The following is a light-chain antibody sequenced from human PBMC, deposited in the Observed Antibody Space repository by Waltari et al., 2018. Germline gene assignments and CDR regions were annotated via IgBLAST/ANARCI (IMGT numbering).Light chain of an antibody. CDR3: QQYHESPYT. CDR1: HSIGSM. J-gene: IGKJ2*01. Sequence: DVELTQSPSSLSASVGDRVSLTCRASHSIGSMLAWYQHKPGNAPTLLIYFASSLENGVPSRFTGSGSGTEFTLTISGLQPDDFGTYYCQQYHESPYTFGQGTKL. V-gene: IGKV1-5*03. CDR2: FAS.